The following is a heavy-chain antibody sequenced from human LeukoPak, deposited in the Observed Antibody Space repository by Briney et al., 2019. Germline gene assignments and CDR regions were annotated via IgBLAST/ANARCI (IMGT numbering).Heavy chain of an antibody. D-gene: IGHD1-1*01. CDR2: VHHSGNT. Sequence: SETLSLTCVVSGDSISRSNWWTWVRQSPGKGLEWIGEVHHSGNTHYNPSLKSRVTISVDKSKNQFSLDLYSVTAADTALYYCVRDASLYNWHDASGAFDVWGQGTMVTVSS. CDR3: VRDASLYNWHDASGAFDV. CDR1: GDSISRSNW. V-gene: IGHV4-4*02. J-gene: IGHJ3*01.